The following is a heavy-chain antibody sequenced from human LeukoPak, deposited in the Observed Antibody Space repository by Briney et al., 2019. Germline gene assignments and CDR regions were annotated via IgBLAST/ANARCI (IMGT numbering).Heavy chain of an antibody. V-gene: IGHV1-8*01. Sequence: RASVKVSCKASGYTFTSYDINWVRQATGQGLEWMGWMNPNSGNTGYAQKFQGRVTMTRNTSISTAYVELSSLRSEDTAVYYCARVEYSSGWWGNYYYYGMDVWGQGTTVTVSS. CDR2: MNPNSGNT. D-gene: IGHD6-19*01. CDR3: ARVEYSSGWWGNYYYYGMDV. J-gene: IGHJ6*02. CDR1: GYTFTSYD.